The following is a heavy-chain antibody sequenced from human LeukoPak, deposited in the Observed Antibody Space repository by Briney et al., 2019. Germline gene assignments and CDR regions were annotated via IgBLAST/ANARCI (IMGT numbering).Heavy chain of an antibody. CDR3: ARDQYSSGWYGPLDY. D-gene: IGHD6-19*01. Sequence: GRSLRLSCAASGFIFSTYAMHWVRQAPGKGLEWVAVISDDGGKKYSADSVKGRFTISRDNSKNTLYLQVNSLRTEDTAVYYCARDQYSSGWYGPLDYWGQGTLVTVSS. CDR2: ISDDGGKK. CDR1: GFIFSTYA. V-gene: IGHV3-30-3*01. J-gene: IGHJ4*02.